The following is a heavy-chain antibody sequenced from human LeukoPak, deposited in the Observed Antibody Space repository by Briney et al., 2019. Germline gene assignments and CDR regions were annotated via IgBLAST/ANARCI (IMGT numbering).Heavy chain of an antibody. D-gene: IGHD6-13*01. CDR1: GGSISSYY. Sequence: SETLSLTCTVSGGSISSYYWSWIRQPPGKGLEWIGYIYYSGSTNYNPSLKSRVTISVDTSKNQFSLKLRSVTAADTAVYYCARDLSSWYYDYWGQGTLVTVSS. J-gene: IGHJ4*02. CDR2: IYYSGST. CDR3: ARDLSSWYYDY. V-gene: IGHV4-59*12.